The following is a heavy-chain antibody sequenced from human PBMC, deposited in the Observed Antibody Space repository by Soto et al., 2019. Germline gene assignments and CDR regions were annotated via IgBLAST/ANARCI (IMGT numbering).Heavy chain of an antibody. V-gene: IGHV3-23*01. Sequence: GGSLRLSCAASGFTFSSYGMHWVRQAPGKGLEWVSAISGSGGSTYYADSVKGRFTISRDNSKNTLYLQMNSLRAEDTAVYYCAIFYSPSSPRAVGGQGTTVTVSS. CDR1: GFTFSSYG. CDR3: AIFYSPSSPRAV. J-gene: IGHJ6*02. D-gene: IGHD2-2*01. CDR2: ISGSGGST.